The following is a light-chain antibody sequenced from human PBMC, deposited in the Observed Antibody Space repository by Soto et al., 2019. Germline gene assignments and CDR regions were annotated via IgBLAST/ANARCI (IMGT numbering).Light chain of an antibody. CDR3: FSYTSSGTYV. J-gene: IGLJ1*01. Sequence: QSVLTQPASVSGSPGQSITISCTGTSSDAGNYKYVSWYQQHPGKAPKRMIYEVSNRPSGVSNRFSGSKSGNTASLTISGLQAEDETDYYCFSYTSSGTYVFGTGTKLTVL. V-gene: IGLV2-14*01. CDR1: SSDAGNYKY. CDR2: EVS.